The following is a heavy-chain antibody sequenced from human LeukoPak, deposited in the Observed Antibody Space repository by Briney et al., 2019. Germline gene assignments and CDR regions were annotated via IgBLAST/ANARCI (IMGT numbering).Heavy chain of an antibody. CDR1: GFTFSSYE. J-gene: IGHJ6*03. D-gene: IGHD5-18*01. Sequence: GGSLRLSCAASGFTFSSYEMNWVRQAPGKGLEWVSYISTSGFTIYYADSVKGRFTISRDNAKNSLYLQMNSLRAEDTAVYYCASRGYSYGGPYYYYMDVWGKGTTVTISS. CDR2: ISTSGFTI. CDR3: ASRGYSYGGPYYYYMDV. V-gene: IGHV3-48*03.